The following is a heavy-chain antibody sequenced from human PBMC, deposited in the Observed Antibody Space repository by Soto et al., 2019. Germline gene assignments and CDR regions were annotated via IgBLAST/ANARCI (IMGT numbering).Heavy chain of an antibody. Sequence: EVQLVETGGGLIQPGGSLSLSCAASGFTVTSNYMNWVRQAPGKGLEWVSIIYSSGTTYYADSVKGRFTXPXXXXXXXXXXXXXXXXAEDTAIYYCARVDTYDYYYAMDVWGQGTTVTVSS. J-gene: IGHJ6*02. CDR3: ARVDTYDYYYAMDV. CDR2: IYSSGTT. CDR1: GFTVTSNY. V-gene: IGHV3-53*02. D-gene: IGHD5-18*01.